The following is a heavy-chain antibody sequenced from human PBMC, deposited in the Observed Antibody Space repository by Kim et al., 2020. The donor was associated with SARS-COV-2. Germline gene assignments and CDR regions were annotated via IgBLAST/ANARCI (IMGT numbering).Heavy chain of an antibody. CDR2: LYYTGST. Sequence: SETLSLTCTVSGGSISSSYWSWIRQPPGKGLEWIGYLYYTGSTNYNPSLKSRVTISVDTSKNQFSLKLSSVTAADTAVYYCASGGSDSVYWGQGTLVTVSS. V-gene: IGHV4-59*01. J-gene: IGHJ4*02. D-gene: IGHD1-26*01. CDR3: ASGGSDSVY. CDR1: GGSISSSY.